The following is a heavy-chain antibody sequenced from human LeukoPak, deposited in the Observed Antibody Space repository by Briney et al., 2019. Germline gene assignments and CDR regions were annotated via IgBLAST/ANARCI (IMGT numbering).Heavy chain of an antibody. CDR1: GYSFTNYW. J-gene: IGHJ4*02. V-gene: IGHV5-51*01. CDR2: IYPDDSDT. CDR3: ARHALYYYDSSGYYENDY. D-gene: IGHD3-22*01. Sequence: GESLKISCKGSGYSFTNYWIGWVRQMPGKGLEWMGIIYPDDSDTRYSPSFQGQVTISADKSITTAYLQWSSLKASDTAMYYCARHALYYYDSSGYYENDYWGQGTLVTVSS.